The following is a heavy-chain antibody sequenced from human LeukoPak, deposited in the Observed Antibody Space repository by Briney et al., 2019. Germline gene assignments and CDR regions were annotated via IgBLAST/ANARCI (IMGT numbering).Heavy chain of an antibody. CDR2: IYHSGST. CDR1: GGSISSGGYS. D-gene: IGHD6-13*01. J-gene: IGHJ5*02. V-gene: IGHV4-30-2*01. CDR3: ARAIGAAARGWFDP. Sequence: PSQTLSLTCAVPGGSISSGGYSWSWIRQPPGKGLEWIGYIYHSGSTYYNPSLKSRVTISVDRSKNQFSLKLSSVTAADTAVYYCARAIGAAARGWFDPWGQGTLVTVSS.